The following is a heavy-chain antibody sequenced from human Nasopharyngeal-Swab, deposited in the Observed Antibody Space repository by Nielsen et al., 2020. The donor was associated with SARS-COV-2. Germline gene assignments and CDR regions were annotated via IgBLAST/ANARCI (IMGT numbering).Heavy chain of an antibody. CDR1: GFTFDNYW. CDR3: ARDQVPHVLLYFGHMGV. V-gene: IGHV3-7*01. D-gene: IGHD3-9*01. J-gene: IGHJ6*02. CDR2: IKQDGSVT. Sequence: GESLKISCAASGFTFDNYWMNWVRQAPGKGLEWVANIKQDGSVTYYVDSVKGRFTISRDNAENSLYLQMNSLRAEDTAVYYCARDQVPHVLLYFGHMGVWGQGTTVTVSS.